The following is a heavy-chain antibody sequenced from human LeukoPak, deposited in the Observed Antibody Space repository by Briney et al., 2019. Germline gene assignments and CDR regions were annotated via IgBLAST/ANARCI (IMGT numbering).Heavy chain of an antibody. D-gene: IGHD4-17*01. J-gene: IGHJ4*02. Sequence: GGSLRLSCAASGFTFGSYAMSCVRQAPGKGLEWVSAISGSGDRTFDADSVKGRFTISRDNSKNTLHLQMDSLRAEDTALYYCARCRGLLDPFDYWGQGTLVTVSS. V-gene: IGHV3-23*01. CDR2: ISGSGDRT. CDR1: GFTFGSYA. CDR3: ARCRGLLDPFDY.